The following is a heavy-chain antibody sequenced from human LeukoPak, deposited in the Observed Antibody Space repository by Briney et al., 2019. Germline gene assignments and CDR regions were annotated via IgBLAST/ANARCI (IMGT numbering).Heavy chain of an antibody. CDR2: INHSGST. CDR3: ARSLPPRDY. V-gene: IGHV4-34*01. J-gene: IGHJ4*02. CDR1: GGSFSGYY. Sequence: SETLSLTCAVYGGSFSGYYWSWTRQPPGKGLEWIGEINHSGSTNYNPSLKSRVTISVDTSKNQFSLKLSSVTAADTAVYYCARSLPPRDYWGQGTLVTVSS.